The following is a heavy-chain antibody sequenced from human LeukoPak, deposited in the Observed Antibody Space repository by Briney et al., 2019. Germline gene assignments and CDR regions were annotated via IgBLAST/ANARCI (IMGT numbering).Heavy chain of an antibody. V-gene: IGHV4-61*08. CDR2: IYYGGST. CDR1: GGSISSGDYY. CDR3: ARDGRIAVAGFYYYYGMDV. Sequence: SQTLSLTCTVSGGSISSGDYYWSWIRQPPGKGLEWIGYIYYGGSTNYNPSLKSRVTISVDTSKNQFSLKLSSVTAADTAMYYCARDGRIAVAGFYYYYGMDVWGQGTTVTVSS. J-gene: IGHJ6*02. D-gene: IGHD6-19*01.